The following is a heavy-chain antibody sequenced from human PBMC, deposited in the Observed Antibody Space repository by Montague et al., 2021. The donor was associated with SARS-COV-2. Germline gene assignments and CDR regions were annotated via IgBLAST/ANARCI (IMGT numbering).Heavy chain of an antibody. D-gene: IGHD3-10*01. V-gene: IGHV4-39*02. CDR2: IYYSGTT. CDR3: ARGMIRGVTTPGDY. Sequence: IYYSGTTYYNPSLESRGTISVDTSTNHLSLRLSSVTAADTAVYFCARGMIRGVTTPGDYWGQGSQVTVSS. J-gene: IGHJ4*02.